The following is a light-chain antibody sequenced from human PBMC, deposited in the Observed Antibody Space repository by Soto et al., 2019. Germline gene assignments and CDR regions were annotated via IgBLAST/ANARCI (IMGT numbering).Light chain of an antibody. CDR3: QQYGSSIT. V-gene: IGKV3-11*01. CDR1: QSVSSY. CDR2: DAS. Sequence: EIVLTQSPATLSLSPGERVTLSCRASQSVSSYLAWYQQKPGQAPRLLIYDASNRATGIPARYSGSGSGTDFTLTISSLEPEDFAVYYCQQYGSSITFGQGTRLEIK. J-gene: IGKJ5*01.